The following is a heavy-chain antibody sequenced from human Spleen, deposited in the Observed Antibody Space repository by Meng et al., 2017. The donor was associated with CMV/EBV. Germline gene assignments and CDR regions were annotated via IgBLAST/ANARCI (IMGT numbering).Heavy chain of an antibody. J-gene: IGHJ5*02. CDR2: ISAYNGNT. V-gene: IGHV1-18*01. CDR3: AREASGSYGSWFDP. Sequence: QGQLVQSGAEVKKPGSSVKVSCKASGGTFSSYAISWVRQAPGQGLEWMGWISAYNGNTNYAQKLQGRVTMTTDTSTSTAYMELRSLRSDDTAVYYCAREASGSYGSWFDPWGQGTLVTVSS. D-gene: IGHD1-26*01. CDR1: GGTFSSYA.